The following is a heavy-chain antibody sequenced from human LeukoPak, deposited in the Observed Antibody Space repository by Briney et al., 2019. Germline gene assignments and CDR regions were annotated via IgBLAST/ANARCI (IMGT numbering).Heavy chain of an antibody. Sequence: PGGSLRLSCVDSGFMFRSYAMSWVRQAPGKGLEWVSAISGSGGSTYYEDSVKGRFTISRDNSKNTLFLLMNRLRVEDSAVYYCATNAGSYYGSGSYHSFWGQGTLVTVSS. V-gene: IGHV3-23*01. CDR3: ATNAGSYYGSGSYHSF. D-gene: IGHD3-10*01. J-gene: IGHJ4*02. CDR1: GFMFRSYA. CDR2: ISGSGGST.